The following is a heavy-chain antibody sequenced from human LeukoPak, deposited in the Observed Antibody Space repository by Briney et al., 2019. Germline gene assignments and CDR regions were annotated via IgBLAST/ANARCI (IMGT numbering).Heavy chain of an antibody. CDR3: AREGDCSSTSCYSNAFDI. Sequence: PGGSLRLSCAASGFTFSSYWMSWVRQAPGKGLEWVANIKQDGSEKYYVDSVKGRFTISRDNAKNSLYLQMNSLRAEDTAVYYCAREGDCSSTSCYSNAFDIWGQGTMVTVSS. CDR2: IKQDGSEK. V-gene: IGHV3-7*01. J-gene: IGHJ3*02. D-gene: IGHD2-2*01. CDR1: GFTFSSYW.